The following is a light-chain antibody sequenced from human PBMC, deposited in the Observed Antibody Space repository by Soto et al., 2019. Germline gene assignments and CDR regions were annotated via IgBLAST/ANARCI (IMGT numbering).Light chain of an antibody. V-gene: IGKV4-1*01. CDR1: RRVLYSSSNRDS. Sequence: DIVLTQSPDSLAVSLGERATITCKSSRRVLYSSSNRDSLSWYQHKAGQPPKLLFYWASTRESGVPDRFIGGGSGTNFTLTISRLQPEDVAVYYCQQYSDTHITFGQGTRLEIK. CDR3: QQYSDTHIT. CDR2: WAS. J-gene: IGKJ5*01.